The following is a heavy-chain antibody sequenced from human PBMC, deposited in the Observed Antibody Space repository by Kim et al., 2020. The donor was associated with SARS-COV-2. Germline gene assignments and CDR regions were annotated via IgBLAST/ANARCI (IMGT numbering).Heavy chain of an antibody. Sequence: GGSLRLSCAASGFTFSSYGMHWVRQAPGKGLEWVAVIWYDGSNKYYADSVKGRFTISRDNSKNTLFLQMNSLRAEDTAVYYCAREGGFGELFLGYWGQGTRVTVSS. CDR3: AREGGFGELFLGY. V-gene: IGHV3-33*01. J-gene: IGHJ1*01. CDR1: GFTFSSYG. CDR2: IWYDGSNK. D-gene: IGHD3-10*01.